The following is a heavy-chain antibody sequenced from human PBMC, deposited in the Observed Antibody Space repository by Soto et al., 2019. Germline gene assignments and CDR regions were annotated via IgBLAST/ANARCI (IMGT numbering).Heavy chain of an antibody. Sequence: PGGSLRLSCAASGFTFSTYVMTWVRQAPGKGLEWVSSITGSGIMYYADSVKGRFTISRDNSENTLYLQMNSLRAEDTAVYYCAKDRGSGWPYYYYGMDVWGQGTTVTVSS. J-gene: IGHJ6*02. CDR1: GFTFSTYV. D-gene: IGHD6-19*01. V-gene: IGHV3-23*01. CDR2: ITGSGIM. CDR3: AKDRGSGWPYYYYGMDV.